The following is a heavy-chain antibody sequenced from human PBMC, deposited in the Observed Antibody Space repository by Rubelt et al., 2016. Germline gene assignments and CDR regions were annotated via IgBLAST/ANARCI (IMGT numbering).Heavy chain of an antibody. D-gene: IGHD3-22*01. J-gene: IGHJ2*01. CDR2: ISSSSSYT. V-gene: IGHV3-48*04. CDR1: GFTFSSYS. CDR3: ARERVEGGITMIVPSRYFDL. Sequence: EVQLVESGGGLVQPGGSLRLSCAASGFTFSSYSMNWVRQAPGKGLEWVSYISSSSSYTNYADSVKGRFTISRDNAKNSLYLQMNSLRAEDTAVYYCARERVEGGITMIVPSRYFDLWGRGTLVIVSS.